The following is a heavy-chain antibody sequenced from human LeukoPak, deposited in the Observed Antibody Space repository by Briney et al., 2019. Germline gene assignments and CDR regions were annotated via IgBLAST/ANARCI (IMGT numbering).Heavy chain of an antibody. D-gene: IGHD3-22*01. J-gene: IGHJ4*02. CDR1: GFRLSDYW. V-gene: IGHV3-7*01. CDR3: TRDLDHDSSG. Sequence: GRSLRLSCAASGFRLSDYWMTWVSPAPGKGIKCEGNIKFDGSEIYYLDSVRGRFSISRDNAKNSLYLQMNSLRVEDTGVYYCTRDLDHDSSGWGQGTLVTVSS. CDR2: IKFDGSEI.